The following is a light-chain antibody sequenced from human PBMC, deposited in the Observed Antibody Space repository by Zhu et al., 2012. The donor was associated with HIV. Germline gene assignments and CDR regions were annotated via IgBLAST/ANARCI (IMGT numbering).Light chain of an antibody. CDR1: QSIGQY. J-gene: IGKJ4*01. CDR2: GAS. Sequence: DIQMTQSPSSLSVSVGDRVTITCRASQSIGQYLHWYQQKSGKAPKLLIYGASIVQTGVPSRFSGSGSGTEFTLTISSLQPEDFATYFCQHLTLYPTFGGGSRVEIK. CDR3: QHLTLYPT. V-gene: IGKV1-17*01.